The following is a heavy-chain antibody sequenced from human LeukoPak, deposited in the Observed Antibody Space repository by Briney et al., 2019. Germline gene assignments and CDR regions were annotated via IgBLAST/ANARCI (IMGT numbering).Heavy chain of an antibody. CDR1: GGTFSSYA. J-gene: IGHJ6*04. Sequence: ASVKVSCKASGGTFSSYAISWVRQAPGQGLEWMGGIIPIFGTANYAQKFQDRVTITADESTSTAYMELSSLRSEDTAVYYCARDLGDIVVVPATDYYYYGMDVWGKGTTVTVSS. CDR2: IIPIFGTA. CDR3: ARDLGDIVVVPATDYYYYGMDV. D-gene: IGHD2-2*01. V-gene: IGHV1-69*13.